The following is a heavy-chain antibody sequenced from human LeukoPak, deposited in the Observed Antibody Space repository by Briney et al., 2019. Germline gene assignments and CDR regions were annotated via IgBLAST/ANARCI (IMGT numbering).Heavy chain of an antibody. Sequence: ASVKVSCKASGYTFTSYGINWVRQAPGQGLEWMGWMSAYNGKTNYAHSLQGRVTVTADTSTSTAYMELRSLRSEDTAVYYCARGMGYSYGHPQGAFDIWGQGTMVTVSS. CDR1: GYTFTSYG. J-gene: IGHJ3*02. CDR3: ARGMGYSYGHPQGAFDI. D-gene: IGHD5-18*01. V-gene: IGHV1-18*01. CDR2: MSAYNGKT.